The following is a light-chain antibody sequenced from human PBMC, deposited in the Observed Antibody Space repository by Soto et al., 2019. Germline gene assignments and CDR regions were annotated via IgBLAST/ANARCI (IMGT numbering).Light chain of an antibody. CDR1: QGISNY. CDR3: HKYDSAPWT. J-gene: IGKJ1*01. Sequence: EIQMTQSPSSLSASVGDRVTITCRASQGISNYLAWYQQKPGKVPKLLIYGASTLQSGVPSRLSGSGSGTDFTLIINSLQPEDVATYYCHKYDSAPWTFGQGTKVEI. CDR2: GAS. V-gene: IGKV1-27*01.